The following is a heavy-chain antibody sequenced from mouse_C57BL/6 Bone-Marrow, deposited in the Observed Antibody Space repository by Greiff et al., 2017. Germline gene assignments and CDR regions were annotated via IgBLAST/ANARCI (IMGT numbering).Heavy chain of an antibody. Sequence: QVQLQQPGAELVMPGASVKLSCKASGYTFTSYWMHWVKQRPGQGLEWIGAIDPSNSYTNYNQKFKGKSTLTVDKSSSTAYMQLSSLTSEDSAVYYCARGPTVVAYYARDYWGQGTSVTVSS. D-gene: IGHD1-1*01. CDR3: ARGPTVVAYYARDY. V-gene: IGHV1-69*01. J-gene: IGHJ4*01. CDR2: IDPSNSYT. CDR1: GYTFTSYW.